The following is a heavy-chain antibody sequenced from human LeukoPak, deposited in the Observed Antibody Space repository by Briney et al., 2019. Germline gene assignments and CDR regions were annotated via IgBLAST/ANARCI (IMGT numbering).Heavy chain of an antibody. CDR2: IYSGGGT. J-gene: IGHJ3*02. CDR3: ARGLSAQSRAFDI. CDR1: GLTVGSNY. V-gene: IGHV3-53*01. Sequence: AGGSLRLSCAASGLTVGSNYMSWVRQAPGKGLEWVSVIYSGGGTYYADSVKGRFTISRDNSKNTVYLQMNSLRAEDTAVYYCARGLSAQSRAFDIWGRGTMGTVSS. D-gene: IGHD6-25*01.